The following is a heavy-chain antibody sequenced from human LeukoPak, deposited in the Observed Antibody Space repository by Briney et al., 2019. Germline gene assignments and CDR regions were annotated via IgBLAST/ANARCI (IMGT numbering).Heavy chain of an antibody. CDR2: ISSSSSYI. D-gene: IGHD5-18*01. CDR1: GFTFSSYS. Sequence: GGSLRLSCAASGFTFSSYSMNWVRQAPGKGLEWVSSISSSSSYIYYADSVKGRFTISRDNAKNSLYLQMNSLRAEDTAVYYCASGMEYSYGYDYWGQGTLVTVSS. J-gene: IGHJ4*02. V-gene: IGHV3-21*01. CDR3: ASGMEYSYGYDY.